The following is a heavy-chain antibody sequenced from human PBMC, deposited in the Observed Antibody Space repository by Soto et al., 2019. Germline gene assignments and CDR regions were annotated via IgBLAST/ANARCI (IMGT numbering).Heavy chain of an antibody. CDR2: TYYRSRWYN. J-gene: IGHJ6*03. CDR1: GDSVSSNSAA. Sequence: SETLSLTCVISGDSVSSNSAAWNWIRLSPSRGLEWLARTYYRSRWYNDYAVSVRSRITVNPDTSKNQFSLQLTSVTPEDTAVYYCAGTTSHQWYYMDVWGKGTTVTVSS. D-gene: IGHD1-7*01. V-gene: IGHV6-1*01. CDR3: AGTTSHQWYYMDV.